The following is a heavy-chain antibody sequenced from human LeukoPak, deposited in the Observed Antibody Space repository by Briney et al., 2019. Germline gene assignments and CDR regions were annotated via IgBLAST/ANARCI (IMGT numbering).Heavy chain of an antibody. CDR1: GFTFSSYA. Sequence: GGSLRLSCAGSGFTFSSYAMSWVRQAPGKGLEWVSVIYSGGSTYYADSVKGRFTISRDNSKNTLYLQMNSLRAEDTAVYYCARVRGRYFDYWGQGTLVTVSS. CDR3: ARVRGRYFDY. J-gene: IGHJ4*02. V-gene: IGHV3-66*01. CDR2: IYSGGST.